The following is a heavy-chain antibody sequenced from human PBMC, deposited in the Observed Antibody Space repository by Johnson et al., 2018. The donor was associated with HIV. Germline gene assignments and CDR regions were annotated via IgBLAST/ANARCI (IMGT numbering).Heavy chain of an antibody. CDR1: GFTFSPFW. D-gene: IGHD3-10*01. V-gene: IGHV3-7*05. J-gene: IGHJ3*01. Sequence: VQLVESGGGLVQPGGSLRLSCSASGFTFSPFWMTWVRQAPGKGLEWVASIRQDGSEKYYVDSVKGRFTISRDNAKNSLYLQMNSLRAQDTAVYYCAKGYYASGNQGPAFDFWGQGTLVTVS. CDR3: AKGYYASGNQGPAFDF. CDR2: IRQDGSEK.